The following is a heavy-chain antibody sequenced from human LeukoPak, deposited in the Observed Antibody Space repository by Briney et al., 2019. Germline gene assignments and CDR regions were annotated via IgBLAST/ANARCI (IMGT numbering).Heavy chain of an antibody. V-gene: IGHV3-23*01. CDR2: ISRIGVTT. CDR3: AKEEVPNDY. J-gene: IGHJ4*02. Sequence: GGSLRLSCAVSGFTLNSNAMCWVRQAPGKGLEWVSAISRIGVTTYYADSVEGRFTTSRDTSKNTLYLQMNTLRPKDTAVYYCAKEEVPNDYWGQGTLVTVSS. D-gene: IGHD2-2*01. CDR1: GFTLNSNA.